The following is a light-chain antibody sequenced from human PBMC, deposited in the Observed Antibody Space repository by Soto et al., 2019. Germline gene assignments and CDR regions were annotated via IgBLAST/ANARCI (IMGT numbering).Light chain of an antibody. CDR2: DAS. CDR1: QSVVSY. CDR3: QHRSSWPLT. V-gene: IGKV3-11*01. Sequence: ETVLTQSPATLSLSPGQRATLSCRASQSVVSYLAWYQQKPGQAPRLLIYDASNRATGVPARFSGSGSGTDFTLTIDSLEPEDFAVYYCQHRSSWPLTFGGATKLDIK. J-gene: IGKJ4*01.